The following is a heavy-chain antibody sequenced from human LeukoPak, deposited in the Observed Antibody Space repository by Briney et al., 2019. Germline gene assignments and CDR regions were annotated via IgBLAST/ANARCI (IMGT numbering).Heavy chain of an antibody. J-gene: IGHJ4*02. V-gene: IGHV3-48*03. CDR3: ARGAGGGYLDH. D-gene: IGHD6-13*01. Sequence: PGGSLRLSCAASGFTFSSYEINWVRQAPGQGLEWVSRISSSGSSIYYADSVEGRFTISRDNAKNSVLLQMNSLRVDDTAVYFCARGAGGGYLDHWGQGSPVTVSS. CDR1: GFTFSSYE. CDR2: ISSSGSSI.